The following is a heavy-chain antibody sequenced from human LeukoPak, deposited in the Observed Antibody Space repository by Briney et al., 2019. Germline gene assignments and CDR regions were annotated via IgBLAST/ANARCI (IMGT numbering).Heavy chain of an antibody. CDR3: ARDGGDGSGSYYNVY. CDR2: IIPIFGTA. D-gene: IGHD3-10*01. Sequence: SVKVSCKASGGTFSSYAISWVRQAPGQGLEWMGGIIPIFGTANYAQKFQGRVTITADESTSTAYMELSSLRSEETAVYYCARDGGDGSGSYYNVYWGQGTLVTVSS. V-gene: IGHV1-69*13. J-gene: IGHJ4*02. CDR1: GGTFSSYA.